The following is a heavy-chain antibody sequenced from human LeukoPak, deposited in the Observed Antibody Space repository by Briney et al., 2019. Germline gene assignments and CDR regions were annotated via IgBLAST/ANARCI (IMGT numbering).Heavy chain of an antibody. Sequence: GESLKISCKGSGYSFTNYWIGWVRQMPGKRLEWMGIIYPRDSDTKYIPSFQGQVTISADKSIRTAYLQWSSLKASDTAMYYCARPYYDFWSGYYSPWGQGTLVTVSS. J-gene: IGHJ5*02. CDR1: GYSFTNYW. V-gene: IGHV5-51*01. D-gene: IGHD3-3*01. CDR3: ARPYYDFWSGYYSP. CDR2: IYPRDSDT.